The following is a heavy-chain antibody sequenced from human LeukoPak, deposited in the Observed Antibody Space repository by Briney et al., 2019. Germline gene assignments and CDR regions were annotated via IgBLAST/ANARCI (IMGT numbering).Heavy chain of an antibody. V-gene: IGHV3-33*01. CDR1: GFTFSSYG. D-gene: IGHD3-22*01. CDR3: ARDQEDSGFDY. Sequence: PGRSLRLSCAASGFTFSSYGMHWVRQAPGKGLEWVAVIWYDGSNKYYADSVKGRFTISRDNSKNALYLQMNSLRAEGTAVYYCARDQEDSGFDYWGQGTLVTVSS. J-gene: IGHJ4*02. CDR2: IWYDGSNK.